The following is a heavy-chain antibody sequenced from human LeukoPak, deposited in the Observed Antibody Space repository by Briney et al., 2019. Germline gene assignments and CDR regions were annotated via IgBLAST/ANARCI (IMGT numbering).Heavy chain of an antibody. CDR1: GYTFTSYA. V-gene: IGHV1-3*03. CDR2: INAGNGNT. Sequence: ASVKVSCKASGYTFTSYAMHWVRQAPGQRLEWMGWINAGNGNTKYSQEFQGRVTITRDTSASTAYMELSSLRSEDMAVYYCARDLSYYDYVWGSYRSWFDPWGQGTLVTVSS. J-gene: IGHJ5*02. D-gene: IGHD3-16*02. CDR3: ARDLSYYDYVWGSYRSWFDP.